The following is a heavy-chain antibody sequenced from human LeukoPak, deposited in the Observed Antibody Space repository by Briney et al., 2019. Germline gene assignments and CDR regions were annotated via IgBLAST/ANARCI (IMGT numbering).Heavy chain of an antibody. CDR3: ARHTSRGFGY. J-gene: IGHJ4*02. CDR2: IDPRDSST. V-gene: IGHV5-10-1*01. CDR1: GYGFTSYW. D-gene: IGHD3-16*01. Sequence: GESLKISCKGSGYGFTSYWIAWVRQMPGKGLEWMGSIDPRDSSTNYSPSLQGHVTISVDRSISAAYLQWSSLKASDTAIYYCARHTSRGFGYWGQGTLVIVSA.